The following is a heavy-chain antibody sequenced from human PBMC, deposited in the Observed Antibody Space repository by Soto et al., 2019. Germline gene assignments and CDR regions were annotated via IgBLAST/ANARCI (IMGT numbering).Heavy chain of an antibody. CDR1: GGTFSSYA. Sequence: QVQLVQSGAEVKKPGSSVKVSCKASGGTFSSYAISWVRQAPGQGLEWMGGIIPIFGTANYAQKFQGRVTXXXXXXXXXXXXXXXXXXXXXXXXXXXXXXXGEGRWGQGTLVTVSS. CDR2: IIPIFGTA. CDR3: XXXXGEGR. V-gene: IGHV1-69*05. J-gene: IGHJ4*02.